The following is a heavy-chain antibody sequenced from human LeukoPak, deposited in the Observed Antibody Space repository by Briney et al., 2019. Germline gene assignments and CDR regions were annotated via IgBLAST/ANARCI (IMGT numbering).Heavy chain of an antibody. Sequence: GGSLRLSCAASGFTVSSNYMSWVRQAPGKGLEWVSVIYSGGSTYYADSVKGRFTISRDNSKNTLYLQMNSLRAEDTAVYYCAREEDELLPFDYWGQGTLVTVSS. V-gene: IGHV3-66*01. CDR1: GFTVSSNY. D-gene: IGHD1-26*01. CDR3: AREEDELLPFDY. CDR2: IYSGGST. J-gene: IGHJ4*02.